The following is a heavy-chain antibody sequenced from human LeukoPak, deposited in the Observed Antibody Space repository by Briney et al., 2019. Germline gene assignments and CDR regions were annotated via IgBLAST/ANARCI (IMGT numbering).Heavy chain of an antibody. V-gene: IGHV3-53*04. CDR3: ARGGVQLWP. CDR2: IYSDGST. D-gene: IGHD5-18*01. J-gene: IGHJ5*02. Sequence: PGGSLRLSCAASGFTVGSNYMSWVRQAPGKGLEWVSVIYSDGSTYYADSVQGRFTISRHNSKNTLYLQMNSLRADDTAVYYCARGGVQLWPWGQGTLVTVSS. CDR1: GFTVGSNY.